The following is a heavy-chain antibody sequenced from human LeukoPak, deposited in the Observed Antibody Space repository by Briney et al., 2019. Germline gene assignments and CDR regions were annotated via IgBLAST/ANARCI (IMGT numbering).Heavy chain of an antibody. D-gene: IGHD2-2*01. CDR3: ARRDCSSSSCYRYYIDY. J-gene: IGHJ4*02. Sequence: PSETPSLSSTVSVGSPTISTYYSGWIRQHPGSCLEWLGSIYHSGNTYYNPSLKSRVTISVDTSKNQLSLKLSSVIAADTAVYYCARRDCSSSSCYRYYIDYWGQGTLVTVSS. CDR2: IYHSGNT. V-gene: IGHV4-39*01. CDR1: VGSPTISTYY.